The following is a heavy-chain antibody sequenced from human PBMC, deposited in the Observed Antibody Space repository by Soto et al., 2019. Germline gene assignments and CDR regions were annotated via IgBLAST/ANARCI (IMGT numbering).Heavy chain of an antibody. D-gene: IGHD6-13*01. CDR3: ARDRYSSSLFDF. Sequence: EVQLMESGGGLVQPGGSLTLSCAASGFTFSNYWMSWVRQAPGMGLEWVANIKSDGSDKYYVDSVKGRFTISRDNTKNSLSPQLNSRRADDTAVYYCARDRYSSSLFDFLGQVTMVTVSS. J-gene: IGHJ3*01. CDR1: GFTFSNYW. CDR2: IKSDGSDK. V-gene: IGHV3-7*03.